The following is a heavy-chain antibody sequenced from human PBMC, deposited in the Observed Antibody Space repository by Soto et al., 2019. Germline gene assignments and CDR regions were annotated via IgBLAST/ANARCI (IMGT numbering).Heavy chain of an antibody. CDR2: VIPIFPKA. J-gene: IGHJ4*02. D-gene: IGHD3-22*01. Sequence: QVRLVQSEAEVKKAGSSVKVSCKASGGTFSSDAVTWVRQAPGQGLEWMGGVIPIFPKANYAQKLQGRATITGDKSTSTVYMELNSLKSEDTTMYYCARCHSDSSGPGYLDSWGQGTLVTV. CDR1: GGTFSSDA. CDR3: ARCHSDSSGPGYLDS. V-gene: IGHV1-69*06.